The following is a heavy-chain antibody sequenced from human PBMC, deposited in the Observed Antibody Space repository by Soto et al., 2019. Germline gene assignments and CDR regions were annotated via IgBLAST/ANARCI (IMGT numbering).Heavy chain of an antibody. Sequence: SETLSLTCTVSGGSISSGGYYWSWIRQHPGKGLEWIGYIYYSGSTYYNPSLKSRVTISVDTSKNQFSLKLSSVTAADTAVYYCARERGEWELHLSWFDPWGQGTLVTVSS. V-gene: IGHV4-31*03. CDR1: GGSISSGGYY. D-gene: IGHD1-26*01. CDR3: ARERGEWELHLSWFDP. CDR2: IYYSGST. J-gene: IGHJ5*02.